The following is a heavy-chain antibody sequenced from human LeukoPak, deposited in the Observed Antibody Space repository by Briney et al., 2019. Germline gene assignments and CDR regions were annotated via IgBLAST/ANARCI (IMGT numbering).Heavy chain of an antibody. J-gene: IGHJ5*02. V-gene: IGHV4-34*01. CDR1: GGSFSGYY. CDR2: VTHTGGT. CDR3: ARLDIGDSGNPNWFDP. Sequence: SETLSLACAVYGGSFSGYYWSWIRQPPGEGLEWIGEVTHTGGTNYNPSLKSRVTISLDTFKNQFSLKLTSVTAADTAVFYCARLDIGDSGNPNWFDPWGQGTLVTVSS. D-gene: IGHD5-12*01.